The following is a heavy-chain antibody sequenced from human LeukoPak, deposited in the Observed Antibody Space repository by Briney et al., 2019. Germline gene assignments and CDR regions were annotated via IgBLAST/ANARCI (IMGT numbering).Heavy chain of an antibody. CDR1: GGSFSGYY. J-gene: IGHJ4*02. V-gene: IGHV4-34*01. D-gene: IGHD6-19*01. CDR2: INHSGST. CDR3: ARGRRRSSGWSFDY. Sequence: PSETLSLICAVYGGSFSGYYWSWIRQPPGKGLEWIGEINHSGSTNYNPSLKSRVTISGDTSKNQFSLNLSSVTAADTAVYYCARGRRRSSGWSFDYWGQGTLVTVSS.